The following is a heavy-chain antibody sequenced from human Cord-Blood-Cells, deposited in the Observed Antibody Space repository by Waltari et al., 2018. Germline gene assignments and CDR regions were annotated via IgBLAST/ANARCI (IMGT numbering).Heavy chain of an antibody. CDR2: IYYSGST. J-gene: IGHJ2*01. Sequence: QLQLQESGPGLVKPSETLSLTCTVSGGSISSSSYYWGWIRQPPGKGLEWIGSIYYSGSTSYNPSLKSRVTISVDTSKNQFSLKLSSVTAADTAVYYCARQWPGDWYFDLWGRGTLVTVSS. V-gene: IGHV4-39*07. CDR3: ARQWPGDWYFDL. D-gene: IGHD6-19*01. CDR1: GGSISSSSYY.